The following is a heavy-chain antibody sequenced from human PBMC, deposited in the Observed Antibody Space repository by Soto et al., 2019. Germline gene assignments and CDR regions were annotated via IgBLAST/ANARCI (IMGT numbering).Heavy chain of an antibody. Sequence: SETRCVTCTGSGGAISGGGYFGCWIVQAPGKGLEWIGYIYYSGSTYYNPSLKSRVTISVDTSKNQFSLKLSSVTAADTAVYYCARAVLRYFDWLLDDAFDIWGQGTMVT. CDR3: ARAVLRYFDWLLDDAFDI. CDR1: GGAISGGGYF. V-gene: IGHV4-30-4*01. CDR2: IYYSGST. D-gene: IGHD3-9*01. J-gene: IGHJ3*02.